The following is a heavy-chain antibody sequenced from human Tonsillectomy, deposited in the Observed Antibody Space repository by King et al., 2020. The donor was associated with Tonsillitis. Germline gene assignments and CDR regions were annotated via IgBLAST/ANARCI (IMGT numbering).Heavy chain of an antibody. D-gene: IGHD3-22*01. CDR2: ISYDGSNK. CDR1: GFTFSSYA. CDR3: ARDLDYYDSSGYFYY. V-gene: IGHV3-30*04. Sequence: HVQLVESGGGVVQPGRSLRLSCAASGFTFSSYAMHWVRQAPGKGLEWVAVISYDGSNKYYTDSVKGRFTISRDNSKNTLYLQMNSLRAEDTAVYYCARDLDYYDSSGYFYYWGQGRLVTVSS. J-gene: IGHJ4*02.